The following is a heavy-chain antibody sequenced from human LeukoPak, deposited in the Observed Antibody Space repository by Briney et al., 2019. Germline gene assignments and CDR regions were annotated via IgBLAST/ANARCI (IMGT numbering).Heavy chain of an antibody. Sequence: SETLSLTCAVSGYSISSGYYWGWIRQPPGKGLEWIGSTYHSGSTYYNPSLKSRVTISVDTSKNQFSLKLSSVTAADTAVYYCARGPPHTAMPAAYFDYWGQGTLVTVSS. D-gene: IGHD5-18*01. CDR1: GYSISSGYY. J-gene: IGHJ4*02. CDR3: ARGPPHTAMPAAYFDY. CDR2: TYHSGST. V-gene: IGHV4-38-2*01.